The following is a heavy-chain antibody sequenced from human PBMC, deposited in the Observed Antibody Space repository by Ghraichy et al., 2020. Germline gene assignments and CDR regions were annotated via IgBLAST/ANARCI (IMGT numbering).Heavy chain of an antibody. CDR2: ISSSTYTM. Sequence: GGSLRLSCAASGFTFSDYYMSWIRQAPGKGLEWVSYISSSTYTMYYADSVKGRFTISRDNAKNSLFLEMNTLRAEDTAVYYCARRATRGYYYSGMDVWGQGTTVTVSS. D-gene: IGHD1-26*01. CDR1: GFTFSDYY. V-gene: IGHV3-11*01. J-gene: IGHJ6*02. CDR3: ARRATRGYYYSGMDV.